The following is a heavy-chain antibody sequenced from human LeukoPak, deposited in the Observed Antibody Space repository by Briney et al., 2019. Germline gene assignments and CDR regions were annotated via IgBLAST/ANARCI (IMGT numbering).Heavy chain of an antibody. CDR3: ARASDCSGGSCLTTFDY. CDR2: IIPIFGTA. Sequence: SVKVSCKASGGTFISYAISWVRQAPGQGLEWMGGIIPIFGTANYAQKFQGRVTITADESTSTAYMELSSLRSEDTAVYYCARASDCSGGSCLTTFDYWGQGTLVTVSS. J-gene: IGHJ4*02. CDR1: GGTFISYA. D-gene: IGHD2-15*01. V-gene: IGHV1-69*13.